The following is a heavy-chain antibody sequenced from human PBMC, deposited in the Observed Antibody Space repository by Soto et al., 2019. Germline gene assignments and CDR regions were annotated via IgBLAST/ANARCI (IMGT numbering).Heavy chain of an antibody. CDR2: IIPIFGTA. CDR1: GGTFSSYA. Sequence: GASVKVSCKASGGTFSSYAISWVRQAPGQGLEWMGGIIPIFGTANYAQKFQGRVTITADESTSTAYMELSSLRSEDTAVYYCALSDCSSTSCSFDYWGQGTLVTVSS. CDR3: ALSDCSSTSCSFDY. V-gene: IGHV1-69*13. D-gene: IGHD2-2*01. J-gene: IGHJ4*02.